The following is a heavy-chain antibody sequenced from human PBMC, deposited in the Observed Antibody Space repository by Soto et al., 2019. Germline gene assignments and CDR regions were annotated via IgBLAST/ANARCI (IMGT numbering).Heavy chain of an antibody. Sequence: GGSLRLSCAASGFTFSSYWMSWVRQAPGKGLEWVANMKQDGSAKYYVDSVKGRFTISRDNAKNSLYLQMNSLRAEDTAVYYCVTGGTARSFPDYWGQGTLVTVSS. CDR2: MKQDGSAK. CDR3: VTGGTARSFPDY. J-gene: IGHJ4*02. D-gene: IGHD6-6*01. V-gene: IGHV3-7*01. CDR1: GFTFSSYW.